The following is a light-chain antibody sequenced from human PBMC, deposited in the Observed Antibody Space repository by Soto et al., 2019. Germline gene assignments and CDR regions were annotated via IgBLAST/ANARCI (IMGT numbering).Light chain of an antibody. CDR2: GAS. V-gene: IGKV3-20*01. CDR1: QSLSSTY. Sequence: EIVLTQSPGTLSLSPGERATLSCRASQSLSSTYLAWYQQKPGQAPRVLIYGASRRSTGIPDRFSGSGSGTAFTLTITRLEPEDFAICYCQRYGSSPLTCGGGTRVEIK. J-gene: IGKJ4*01. CDR3: QRYGSSPLT.